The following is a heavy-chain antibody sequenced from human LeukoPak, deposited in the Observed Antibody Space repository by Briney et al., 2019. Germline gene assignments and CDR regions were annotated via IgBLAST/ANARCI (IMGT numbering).Heavy chain of an antibody. CDR3: ARENGEGALRHDY. CDR2: IIPIFGTA. Sequence: SVKVSCKASGGTFSSYAISWVRQAPGQGLEWMGGIIPIFGTANYAQKFQGRVTITADESTSTAYMELSSLRSEDTAVYYCARENGEGALRHDYWGQGTLVTVSS. D-gene: IGHD2-8*01. J-gene: IGHJ4*02. V-gene: IGHV1-69*01. CDR1: GGTFSSYA.